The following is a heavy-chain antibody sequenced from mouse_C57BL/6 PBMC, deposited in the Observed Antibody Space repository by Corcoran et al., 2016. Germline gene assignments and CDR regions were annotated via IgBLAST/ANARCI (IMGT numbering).Heavy chain of an antibody. CDR3: ARDGYSLYYAMDY. CDR2: IYPGDGDT. CDR1: GYAFSSYW. Sequence: QVQLQQSEAELVKPGASVRISCKASGYAFSSYWMNWVKQRPGKGLEGIGQIYPGDGDTNYNGKFKGKDTLTADKSSSTAYMQLSSLTSEDSAVYFCARDGYSLYYAMDYWGQGTSVTVSS. D-gene: IGHD2-3*01. J-gene: IGHJ4*01. V-gene: IGHV1-80*01.